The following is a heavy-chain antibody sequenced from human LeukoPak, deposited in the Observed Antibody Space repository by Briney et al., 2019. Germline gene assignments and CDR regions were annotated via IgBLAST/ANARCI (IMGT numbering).Heavy chain of an antibody. V-gene: IGHV3-74*01. CDR2: INSGGSST. D-gene: IGHD1-26*01. CDR1: GFTFSPYW. J-gene: IGHJ4*02. CDR3: ARSFGGTYYFDY. Sequence: GASLRLSCAASGFTFSPYWMHWVRQAPGKGLVWVSHINSGGSSTSYADSVKGRFTISRDNAKNTLFLQMHSLRADDTAVYYCARSFGGTYYFDYWGQGTLVTVSS.